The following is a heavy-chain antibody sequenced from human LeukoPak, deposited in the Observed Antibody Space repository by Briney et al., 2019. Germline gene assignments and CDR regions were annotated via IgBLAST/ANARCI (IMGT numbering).Heavy chain of an antibody. CDR1: GFTFSSYA. CDR3: ARDGGTVVTAGRHDY. V-gene: IGHV3-30-3*01. Sequence: GGSLRLSCAASGFTFSSYAMHWVRQAPGKGLEWVAVISYDGSNKYYAGSVKGRFTISRDNSKNTLYLQMNSLRAEDTAVYYCARDGGTVVTAGRHDYWGQGTLVTVSS. CDR2: ISYDGSNK. J-gene: IGHJ4*02. D-gene: IGHD4-23*01.